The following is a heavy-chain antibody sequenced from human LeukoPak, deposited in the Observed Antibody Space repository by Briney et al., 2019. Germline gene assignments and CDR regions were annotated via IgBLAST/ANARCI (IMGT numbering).Heavy chain of an antibody. CDR2: IYYSGST. V-gene: IGHV4-61*08. D-gene: IGHD1-26*01. CDR1: GGSISSGDYY. J-gene: IGHJ5*02. Sequence: SQTLSLTCTVSGGSISSGDYYWSWIRQPPGKGLEWIGYIYYSGSTNYNPSLKSRVTISVDTSKNQFSLKLSSVTAADTAVYYCARDLGATRWFDPWGQGTLVTVSS. CDR3: ARDLGATRWFDP.